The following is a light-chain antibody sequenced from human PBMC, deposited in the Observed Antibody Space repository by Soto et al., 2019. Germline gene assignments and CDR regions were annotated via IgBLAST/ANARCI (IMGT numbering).Light chain of an antibody. CDR1: SSDIGAYNY. CDR2: DVT. V-gene: IGLV2-14*03. Sequence: QSVLTPPASVPGSPGQSITLFCTGTSSDIGAYNYVSWYQQHPGKAPKRLIYDVTNRPSGVSDRFSGSKSGNTASLTIAGLQAEDEADYYFSSYTTGTTLVFGGGTKVAVL. CDR3: SSYTTGTTLV. J-gene: IGLJ2*01.